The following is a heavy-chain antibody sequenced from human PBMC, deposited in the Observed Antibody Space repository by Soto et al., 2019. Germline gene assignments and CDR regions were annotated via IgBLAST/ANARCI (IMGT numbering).Heavy chain of an antibody. D-gene: IGHD2-8*01. CDR3: ASMIGYCTNGVCYTKGYFDY. CDR2: VYYSGST. V-gene: IGHV4-39*01. J-gene: IGHJ4*02. Sequence: SETLSLTCTVSGGSISIRSYYWGWIRQPPRKGLEWIGTVYYSGSTYYNPSLKSRVTISVDTSKNQFSLKLSSVTAADTAVYYCASMIGYCTNGVCYTKGYFDYWGQGTLVTVSS. CDR1: GGSISIRSYY.